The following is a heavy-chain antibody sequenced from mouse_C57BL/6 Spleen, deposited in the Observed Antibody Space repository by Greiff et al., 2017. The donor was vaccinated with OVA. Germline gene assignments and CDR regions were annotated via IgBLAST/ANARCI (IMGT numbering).Heavy chain of an antibody. J-gene: IGHJ3*01. Sequence: EVKLQESGPVLVKPGASVKMSCKASGYTFTDYYMNWVKQSHGKSLEWIGVINPYNGGTSYNQKFKGKATLTVDKSSSTAYMELNSLTSEDSAVYYCASHYGSSYVLAYWGQGTLVTVSA. CDR3: ASHYGSSYVLAY. CDR1: GYTFTDYY. V-gene: IGHV1-19*01. D-gene: IGHD1-1*01. CDR2: INPYNGGT.